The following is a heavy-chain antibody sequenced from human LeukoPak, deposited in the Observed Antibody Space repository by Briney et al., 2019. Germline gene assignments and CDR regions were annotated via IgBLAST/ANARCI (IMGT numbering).Heavy chain of an antibody. CDR2: ISGYGAST. D-gene: IGHD6-13*01. V-gene: IGHV3-23*01. J-gene: IGHJ4*02. Sequence: GGSLRLSCAASRFTFPNYAMSWVRQAPGKGLQWVSYISGYGASTFYADSVKGRFAISRDNSKNTLYLQMNSLRAEDTALYYCAKDLRDDPYSSSWYGPDSWGQGTLVTVSS. CDR1: RFTFPNYA. CDR3: AKDLRDDPYSSSWYGPDS.